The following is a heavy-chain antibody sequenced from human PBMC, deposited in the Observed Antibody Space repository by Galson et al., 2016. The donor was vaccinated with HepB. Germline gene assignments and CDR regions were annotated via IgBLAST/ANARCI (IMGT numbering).Heavy chain of an antibody. CDR1: GGAISNWC. J-gene: IGHJ4*02. D-gene: IGHD2-21*01. V-gene: IGHV4-4*07. CDR3: ATGGGAFDY. Sequence: SETLSLTCTVSGGAISNWCWNWIRQPAGNELEWIGRFCTHENTKYNPSLKSRVTMSIDTSKNQFSLKLNSVTAADTAVYYCATGGGAFDYWGQGTLVTVS. CDR2: FCTHENT.